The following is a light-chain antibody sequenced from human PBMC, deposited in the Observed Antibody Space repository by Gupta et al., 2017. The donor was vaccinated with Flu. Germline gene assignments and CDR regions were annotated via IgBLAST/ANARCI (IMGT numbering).Light chain of an antibody. CDR1: SSSVGSSND. V-gene: IGLV2-11*01. CDR2: DVT. J-gene: IGLJ1*01. Sequence: ITSSCGASSSVGSSNDFAWYHQRPGKAPTLILNDVTKRPAGGPHGFSGSKSGNTAALRISGLQDDDEDDYYCSTDAGRVSWVFGTGTTVTVL. CDR3: STDAGRVSWV.